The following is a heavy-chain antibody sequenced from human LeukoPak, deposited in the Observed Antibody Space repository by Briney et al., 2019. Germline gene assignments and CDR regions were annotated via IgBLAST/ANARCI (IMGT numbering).Heavy chain of an antibody. CDR2: FDPEDGET. Sequence: ASVKVSFKVSAYTLTELSMHWVRQAPGKGLEWMGGFDPEDGETIYAQKFQGRVTMTEDTSTDTAYMELSSLRSEDTAVYYCATVTDYYGSGSFDYWGQGTLVTVSS. CDR3: ATVTDYYGSGSFDY. J-gene: IGHJ4*02. D-gene: IGHD3-10*01. V-gene: IGHV1-24*01. CDR1: AYTLTELS.